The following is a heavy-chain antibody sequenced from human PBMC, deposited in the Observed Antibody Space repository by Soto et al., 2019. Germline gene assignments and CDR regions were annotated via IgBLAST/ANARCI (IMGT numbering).Heavy chain of an antibody. CDR1: GGSISSSSYY. D-gene: IGHD2-2*01. Sequence: PSETLSLTCAVSGGSISSSSYYWGWIRQPPGKGLEWIGSIYYSGSTYYNPSLKSRVTISVVTSKNQFSLKLSSVTAADTAVYYCANRPTTPFDYWGQGTLVTVSS. V-gene: IGHV4-39*07. J-gene: IGHJ4*02. CDR2: IYYSGST. CDR3: ANRPTTPFDY.